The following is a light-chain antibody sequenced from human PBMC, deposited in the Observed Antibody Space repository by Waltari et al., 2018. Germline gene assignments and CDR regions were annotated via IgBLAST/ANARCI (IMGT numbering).Light chain of an antibody. V-gene: IGKV4-1*01. CDR3: QQHYSTPPT. J-gene: IGKJ2*01. Sequence: DIVMTQSPDSLAVSLGERATIDCKSSLSVLYSSNDKDYLAWYQQKPGQPPKLLIYWASTRESGVPDRFSGSWSGTDFTLTISRLQAEDVAVYYCQQHYSTPPTFGQGTKLEIK. CDR2: WAS. CDR1: LSVLYSSNDKDY.